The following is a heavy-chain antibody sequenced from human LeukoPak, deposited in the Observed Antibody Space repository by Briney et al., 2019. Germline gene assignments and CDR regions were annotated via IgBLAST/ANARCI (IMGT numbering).Heavy chain of an antibody. CDR3: ARGGGVAGTPYNPYDY. CDR2: IYYSGST. CDR1: GDSINNYY. D-gene: IGHD6-19*01. V-gene: IGHV4-59*01. J-gene: IGHJ4*02. Sequence: SSETLSLTCTVSGDSINNYYWNWIRQPPGKGLEWIGYIYYSGSTNYNPSLKSRVTISVDTSKNQFSLKLSSVTAADTAVYYCARGGGVAGTPYNPYDYWGQGTLVTVSS.